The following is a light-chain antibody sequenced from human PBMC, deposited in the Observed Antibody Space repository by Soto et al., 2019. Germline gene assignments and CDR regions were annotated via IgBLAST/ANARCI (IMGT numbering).Light chain of an antibody. Sequence: QSALTQPASVSRSPGQSITIYCSGTSSDVGSYNLVSWYQQHPGKAPKLMIYEVSKRPSGVSNRFSGSKSGNTASLTISGLQTEDEADYYCYSYAGSSTYWVFGGGTKLTGL. J-gene: IGLJ3*02. CDR1: SSDVGSYNL. CDR3: YSYAGSSTYWV. V-gene: IGLV2-23*02. CDR2: EVS.